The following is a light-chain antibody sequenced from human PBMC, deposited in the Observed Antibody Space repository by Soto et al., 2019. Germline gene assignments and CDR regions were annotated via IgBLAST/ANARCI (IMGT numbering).Light chain of an antibody. V-gene: IGKV3-20*01. J-gene: IGKJ3*01. CDR1: QSVRNNY. CDR2: DAS. CDR3: QQHVGSPFT. Sequence: EIVLTQSPGTLSLSPGERATLSCRASQSVRNNYLAWYQQRPGQAPRLLIHDASSRATGIPDRFSGSGSGTDFTLTISRLEPEDFVVYYCQQHVGSPFTFGPGTKVDIK.